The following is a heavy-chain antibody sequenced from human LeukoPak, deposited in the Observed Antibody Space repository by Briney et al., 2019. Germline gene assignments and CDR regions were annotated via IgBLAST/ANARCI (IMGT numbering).Heavy chain of an antibody. CDR3: ARDPADFSGYSYGIDY. V-gene: IGHV4-31*03. J-gene: IGHJ4*02. D-gene: IGHD5-18*01. CDR1: GGSISSGGYY. Sequence: SETLSLTCTVSGGSISSGGYYWSWIRQHPGKGLEWIGYIYYSGSTYYNPSLKSRVTISVDTSKNQFSLKLSSVTAADTAVYYCARDPADFSGYSYGIDYWGQGTLVTVSS. CDR2: IYYSGST.